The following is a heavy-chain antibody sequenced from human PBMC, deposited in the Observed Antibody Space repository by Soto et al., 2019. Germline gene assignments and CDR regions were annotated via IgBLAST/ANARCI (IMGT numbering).Heavy chain of an antibody. V-gene: IGHV3-23*01. Sequence: LRLSCAASGFTFRSYAMSWVRQAPGKGLEWVSAISGSGGSTYYADSVKGRFTISRDNSKNTLYLQMNSLRAEDTAVYYCAKDKDGGRSRVYFDYWGQGTLVTVSS. J-gene: IGHJ4*02. CDR2: ISGSGGST. D-gene: IGHD2-15*01. CDR1: GFTFRSYA. CDR3: AKDKDGGRSRVYFDY.